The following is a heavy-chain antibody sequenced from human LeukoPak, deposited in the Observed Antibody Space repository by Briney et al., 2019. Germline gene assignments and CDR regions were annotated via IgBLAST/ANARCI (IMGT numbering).Heavy chain of an antibody. D-gene: IGHD3-22*01. V-gene: IGHV3-7*04. CDR3: ARLTNSGYYWLFDY. CDR2: MHPGGNEK. CDR1: GFTFSSNW. Sequence: GGSLRLSCAASGFTFSSNWMSWVRQAPGRGLEWVANMHPGGNEKYYEDSVKGRFTISRDNAENSLFLQMNSLRAEDTAAYYCARLTNSGYYWLFDYWGQGTLVTVSS. J-gene: IGHJ4*02.